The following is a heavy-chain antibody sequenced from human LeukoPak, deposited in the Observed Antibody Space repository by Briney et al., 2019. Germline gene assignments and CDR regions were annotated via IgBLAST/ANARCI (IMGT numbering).Heavy chain of an antibody. CDR3: ARDDSSGYYHYYFDY. CDR2: IKQDGSEK. V-gene: IGHV3-7*01. J-gene: IGHJ4*02. CDR1: GFTFSSYW. D-gene: IGHD3-22*01. Sequence: PGGSLRLSCAASGFTFSSYWMSWVRQAPGKGLEWVANIKQDGSEKYYVDSVKGRFTISRDNAKNSLYLQMNSLRAEDTAVYYCARDDSSGYYHYYFDYWGQGTLVTVSS.